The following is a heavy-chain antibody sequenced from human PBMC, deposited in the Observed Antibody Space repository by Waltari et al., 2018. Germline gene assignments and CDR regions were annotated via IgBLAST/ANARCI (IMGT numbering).Heavy chain of an antibody. V-gene: IGHV1-45*02. J-gene: IGHJ4*01. CDR3: ARSSLYGSQDYFDS. CDR1: EYTFTYRY. CDR2: ITIYKGDT. Sequence: QMQLEQSGAEVKKTGSSVKVSCRASEYTFTYRYLHWIRQAPGQALEWMGWITIYKGDTKYAQEFKDRVTITRDTSLSTVYMELRSLRSEDTAIYYCARSSLYGSQDYFDSWGQGTLVTVSS. D-gene: IGHD6-13*01.